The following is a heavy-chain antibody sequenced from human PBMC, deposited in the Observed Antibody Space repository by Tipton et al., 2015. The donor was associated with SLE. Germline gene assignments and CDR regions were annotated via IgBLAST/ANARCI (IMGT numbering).Heavy chain of an antibody. CDR1: DDSITTDY. D-gene: IGHD3-3*01. V-gene: IGHV4-59*13. CDR3: ASSPGVTLFRVVTYFDL. Sequence: LRLSCTVSDDSITTDYWTWIRQPPGKGLEYIGYVPYSGVTNSNPSLQSRVTMSIDASKKQVSLRLSSVTAADTAVYYCASSPGVTLFRVVTYFDLWGQGILVTVSS. J-gene: IGHJ4*02. CDR2: VPYSGVT.